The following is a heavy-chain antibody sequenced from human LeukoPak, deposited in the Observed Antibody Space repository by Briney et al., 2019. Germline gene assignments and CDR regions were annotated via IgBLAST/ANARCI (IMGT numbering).Heavy chain of an antibody. Sequence: SETLSLTCTVSGGSISSGGYYWSWIRQPPGKSLEWIGYIYHSGSTYYNPSLKSRVTISVDRSKNQFSLKLSSVTAADTAVYYCARAGYSSSDIWGQGTMVTVSS. J-gene: IGHJ3*02. CDR2: IYHSGST. D-gene: IGHD6-6*01. CDR1: GGSISSGGYY. CDR3: ARAGYSSSDI. V-gene: IGHV4-30-2*01.